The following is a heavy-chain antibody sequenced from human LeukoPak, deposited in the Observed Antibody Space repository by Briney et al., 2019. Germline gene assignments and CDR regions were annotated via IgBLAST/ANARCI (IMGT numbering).Heavy chain of an antibody. V-gene: IGHV3-21*01. J-gene: IGHJ6*03. CDR2: ITSSSTYI. CDR3: ARDPYSGNYGAYYYYYMDV. D-gene: IGHD1-26*01. Sequence: GGSLRLPCAASGFTFSSYNMNWVRQAPGKGLEWVSSITSSSTYIYYADSVRGRFTISRDNAKNSLYLQMSSLSAEDTAVYFCARDPYSGNYGAYYYYYMDVWGKGTTVTISS. CDR1: GFTFSSYN.